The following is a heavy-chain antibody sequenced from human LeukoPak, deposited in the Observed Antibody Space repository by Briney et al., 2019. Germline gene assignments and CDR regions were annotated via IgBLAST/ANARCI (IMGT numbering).Heavy chain of an antibody. D-gene: IGHD6-19*01. CDR3: ARGLGGSGWYDRSLRAYYFDY. J-gene: IGHJ4*02. Sequence: PSETLSLTCAVYGVSFSGYYWSWIRQPPGKGLEWIGEINHSGSTNYNPSLKSRVTISVDTSKNQFSLKLSSVTAADTAVYYCARGLGGSGWYDRSLRAYYFDYWGQGTLVTVPS. CDR1: GVSFSGYY. CDR2: INHSGST. V-gene: IGHV4-34*01.